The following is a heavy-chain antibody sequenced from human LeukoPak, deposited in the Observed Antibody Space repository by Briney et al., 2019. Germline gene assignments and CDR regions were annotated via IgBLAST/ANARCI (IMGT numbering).Heavy chain of an antibody. CDR3: ATSHDSAGND. D-gene: IGHD2-15*01. J-gene: IGHJ4*02. CDR2: IRHDGNAK. Sequence: GGSLRLSCEASGFSFSAAWMTWVRQAPGKGLEWVANIRHDGNAKNYVPSVRGRFTISRDNAKNSLYLQMNSLTVEDTAVYYCATSHDSAGNDWGRGTLVTVSS. V-gene: IGHV3-7*01. CDR1: GFSFSAAW.